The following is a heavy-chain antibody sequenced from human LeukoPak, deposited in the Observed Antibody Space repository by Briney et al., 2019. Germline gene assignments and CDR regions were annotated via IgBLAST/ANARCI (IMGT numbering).Heavy chain of an antibody. CDR3: ARDSDRGYDYRFDY. J-gene: IGHJ4*02. V-gene: IGHV1-2*02. D-gene: IGHD5-12*01. CDR2: INPNSGGT. CDR1: GYTFTGYY. Sequence: GASVKVSCKASGYTFTGYYMHWVRQAPGQGLEWMGWINPNSGGTNYAQKFQGRVTMTRDTSISTAYMELSRLRSDDTAVYYCARDSDRGYDYRFDYWGQGTLVTVSS.